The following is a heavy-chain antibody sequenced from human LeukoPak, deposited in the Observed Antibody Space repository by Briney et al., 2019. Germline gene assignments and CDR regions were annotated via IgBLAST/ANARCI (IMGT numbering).Heavy chain of an antibody. CDR3: ARHPLRGGFDY. Sequence: PSETLSLTCTVSGGSISSYYWSWIRQPPGKGLEWIAYIFHTGDTRYNPPLKSRITISLDTSKNQFSLKLNSVTAADTAVYYCARHPLRGGFDYWGQGTLVTVSS. CDR1: GGSISSYY. CDR2: IFHTGDT. J-gene: IGHJ4*02. V-gene: IGHV4-59*08.